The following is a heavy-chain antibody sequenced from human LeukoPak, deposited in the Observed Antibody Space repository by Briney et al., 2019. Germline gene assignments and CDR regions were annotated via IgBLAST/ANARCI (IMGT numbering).Heavy chain of an antibody. CDR1: GGTFSSYA. J-gene: IGHJ4*02. Sequence: ASVKVSCKASGGTFSSYAISWVRQAPGQGLEWMGWMNPKSGNTGSAQRFQGRVTLTRDTSISTAYMELSSLRSEDTAVYYCARVWGSIDYWGQGTLVTVSS. D-gene: IGHD7-27*01. CDR3: ARVWGSIDY. V-gene: IGHV1-8*02. CDR2: MNPKSGNT.